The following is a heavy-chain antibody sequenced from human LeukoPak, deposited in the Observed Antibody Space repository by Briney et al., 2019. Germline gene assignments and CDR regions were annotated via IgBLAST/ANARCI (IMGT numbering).Heavy chain of an antibody. D-gene: IGHD3-10*01. Sequence: QPGGSLRLSCAASGFTFSSYEMNWVRQAPGKGLEWVSYISSSGSTIYYADSVKGRFTISRDNAKNSLYLQMNSLRAEDTAVYYCARDKVWFGEGPLDYWGQGTLVTVSS. V-gene: IGHV3-48*03. CDR3: ARDKVWFGEGPLDY. CDR1: GFTFSSYE. CDR2: ISSSGSTI. J-gene: IGHJ4*02.